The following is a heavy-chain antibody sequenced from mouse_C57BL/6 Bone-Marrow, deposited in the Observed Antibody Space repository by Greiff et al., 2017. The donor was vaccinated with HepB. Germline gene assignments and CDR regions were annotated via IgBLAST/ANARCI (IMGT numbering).Heavy chain of an antibody. CDR3: ARTGVSYYYAMDY. J-gene: IGHJ4*01. Sequence: QVQLQQPGAELVRPGSSVKLSCKASGYTFTSYWMHWVKQRPIQGLEWIGNIDPSESETHYNQKFKDKATLTVDKSSSTAYMQLSSLTSEDSAVYYCARTGVSYYYAMDYWGQGTSVTVSS. V-gene: IGHV1-52*01. CDR2: IDPSESET. CDR1: GYTFTSYW.